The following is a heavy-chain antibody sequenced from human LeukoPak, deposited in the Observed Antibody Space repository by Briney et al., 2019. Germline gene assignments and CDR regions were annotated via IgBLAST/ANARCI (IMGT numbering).Heavy chain of an antibody. CDR1: GYTFTSYA. CDR2: INAGNGNT. V-gene: IGHV1-3*01. CDR3: AREGTTNYYYYGMDV. J-gene: IGHJ6*02. Sequence: ASVKVSCKASGYTFTSYAMHWVRQAPGQRLEWMGWINAGNGNTKYSQKFQGRVTITRDTSASTAYMELSSLRSEDTAVYYCAREGTTNYYYYGMDVWGQGTTVTVSS. D-gene: IGHD1-1*01.